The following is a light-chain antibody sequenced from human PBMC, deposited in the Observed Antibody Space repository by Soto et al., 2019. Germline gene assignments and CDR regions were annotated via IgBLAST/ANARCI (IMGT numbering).Light chain of an antibody. CDR1: QSVDSF. J-gene: IGKJ2*01. CDR2: DTS. CDR3: QVRTDWPPFKYT. Sequence: EIVLTQSPASLSLSPGERATLSCRASQSVDSFLAWYQQKPGRTPRLLIYDTSNRATGIPARFSGNGSGTDFTLTISRLEPEDFAVYYCQVRTDWPPFKYTFGQGTKLEVK. V-gene: IGKV3-11*01.